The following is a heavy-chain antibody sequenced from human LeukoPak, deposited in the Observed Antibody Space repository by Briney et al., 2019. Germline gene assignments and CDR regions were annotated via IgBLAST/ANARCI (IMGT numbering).Heavy chain of an antibody. J-gene: IGHJ6*03. Sequence: SVKVSCNASEGTFSSYAISWVRQAPGQGLEWMGGIIPIFGTANYAQKFQGRVTITTDESTSTAYMELSSLRSEDTAVYYYVLRTGTTFYYYYMDVWGKGTTVTVSS. CDR2: IIPIFGTA. V-gene: IGHV1-69*05. D-gene: IGHD1-7*01. CDR1: EGTFSSYA. CDR3: VLRTGTTFYYYYMDV.